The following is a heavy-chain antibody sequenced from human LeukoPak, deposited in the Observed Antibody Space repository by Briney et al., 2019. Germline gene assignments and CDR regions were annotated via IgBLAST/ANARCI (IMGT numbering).Heavy chain of an antibody. CDR2: ISSSSYI. CDR3: ARVRSGENGIDY. V-gene: IGHV3-21*01. Sequence: PGGSLRLSCAASGFTFSSYSMDWVRQAPGKGLEWVSSISSSSYIFYADSVKGRFTISGDNAKNSLYLQMNSLRAEDTAVYYCARVRSGENGIDYWGQGTLVTVSS. J-gene: IGHJ4*02. CDR1: GFTFSSYS. D-gene: IGHD3-3*01.